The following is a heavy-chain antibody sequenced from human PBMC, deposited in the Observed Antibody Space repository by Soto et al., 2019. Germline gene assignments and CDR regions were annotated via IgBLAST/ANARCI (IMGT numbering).Heavy chain of an antibody. CDR1: GGSISSGVYY. J-gene: IGHJ4*02. Sequence: SETLSLTCTVSGGSISSGVYYWNWIRQPPGKGLEWLGYIYYSGRTYYNPSLKSRVTVSVDTSENQFSLKLYSVTAADTAFYYCARGIAGAMDSWGRGILVTVPQ. CDR3: ARGIAGAMDS. V-gene: IGHV4-30-4*01. D-gene: IGHD2-2*01. CDR2: IYYSGRT.